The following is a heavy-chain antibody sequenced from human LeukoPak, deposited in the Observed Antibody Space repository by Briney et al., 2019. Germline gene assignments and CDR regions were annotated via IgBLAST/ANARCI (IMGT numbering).Heavy chain of an antibody. J-gene: IGHJ1*01. Sequence: GGSLRLSCAASGFTFSSYAMSWVRQAPGKGLEWVSAISGSGGSTYYADSVKGRFTISRDNSKNTLYLQMNSLRAEDTAVYYCARGTQWLLLGYFQHWGQGTLVTVSS. CDR2: ISGSGGST. CDR1: GFTFSSYA. V-gene: IGHV3-23*01. CDR3: ARGTQWLLLGYFQH. D-gene: IGHD6-19*01.